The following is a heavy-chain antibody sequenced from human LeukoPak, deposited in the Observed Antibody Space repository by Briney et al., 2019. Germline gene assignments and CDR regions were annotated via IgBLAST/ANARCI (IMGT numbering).Heavy chain of an antibody. CDR3: AKAASKRTDYGDYAFYYYMDV. J-gene: IGHJ6*03. CDR2: ISGSGGNT. D-gene: IGHD4-17*01. V-gene: IGHV3-23*01. Sequence: PGGTLRLSCAASGFTFISYGMFWVRQAPGKGLEWVSAISGSGGNTYYADSVKGRFTISRDNSKNTLYLQMNSLRAEDTAVYYCAKAASKRTDYGDYAFYYYMDVWGKGTTVTISS. CDR1: GFTFISYG.